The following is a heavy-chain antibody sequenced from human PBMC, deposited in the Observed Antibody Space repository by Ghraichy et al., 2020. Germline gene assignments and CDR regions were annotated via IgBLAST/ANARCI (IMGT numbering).Heavy chain of an antibody. CDR2: RT. V-gene: IGHV3-23*01. D-gene: IGHD3-3*01. CDR3: AKGWGYYDVWSGLDYFDY. J-gene: IGHJ4*01. Sequence: RTYYADSVKGRFTISRDNSKNTLYLQMNSLRAEDTAVYSCAKGWGYYDVWSGLDYFDYW.